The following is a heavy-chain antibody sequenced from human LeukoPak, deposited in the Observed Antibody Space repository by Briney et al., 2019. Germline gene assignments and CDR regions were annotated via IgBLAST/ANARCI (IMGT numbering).Heavy chain of an antibody. CDR2: IKSDGTST. CDR1: GFTFSSYW. CDR3: ARDHVRASQHGYYGVDV. V-gene: IGHV3-74*01. J-gene: IGHJ6*02. Sequence: GGSLRLSCAASGFTFSSYWMHWVRQAPGKGLVWVSRIKSDGTSTSYADSVKGRFTISRDNARDTLYLQMNSLRVEDTAVYYCARDHVRASQHGYYGVDVWGQGTLVTVSS. D-gene: IGHD2-2*01.